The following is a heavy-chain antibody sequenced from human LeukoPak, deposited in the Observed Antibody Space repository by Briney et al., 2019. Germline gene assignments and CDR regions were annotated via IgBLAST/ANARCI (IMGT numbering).Heavy chain of an antibody. CDR3: AREKHYYGSVVDY. Sequence: GGSLRLSCAASGFTFDDYAMHWVRQAPGKGLEWVSGISWNSGSIGYADSVKGRFTISRDNAKNSLYLQMNSLRVEDTAVYYCAREKHYYGSVVDYWGQGTLVTVSS. V-gene: IGHV3-9*01. J-gene: IGHJ4*02. D-gene: IGHD3-10*01. CDR1: GFTFDDYA. CDR2: ISWNSGSI.